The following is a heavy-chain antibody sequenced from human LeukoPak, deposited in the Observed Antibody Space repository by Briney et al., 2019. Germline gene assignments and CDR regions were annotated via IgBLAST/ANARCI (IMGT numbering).Heavy chain of an antibody. CDR3: ARDAIPESYYDSSSLDY. CDR2: ISYDGSNK. J-gene: IGHJ4*02. V-gene: IGHV3-30*03. CDR1: GGSFSGYY. D-gene: IGHD3-22*01. Sequence: LSLTCAVYGGSFSGYYWSWIRQPPGKGLEWVAVISYDGSNKYYADSVKGRFTISRDNSKNTLYLQMNSLRAEDTAVYYCARDAIPESYYDSSSLDYWGQGTLVTVSS.